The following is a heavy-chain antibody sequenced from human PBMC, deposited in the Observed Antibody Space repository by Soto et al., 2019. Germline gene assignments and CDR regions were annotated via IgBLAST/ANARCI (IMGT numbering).Heavy chain of an antibody. CDR3: ARDGYYYGSGSSYYFDY. D-gene: IGHD3-10*01. V-gene: IGHV3-33*01. CDR1: GFKFISYG. CDR2: IWYDGSNK. J-gene: IGHJ4*02. Sequence: SGGPQRHPWTASGFKFISYGMHGIRQNPGKGLAWVAVIWYDGSNKYYADSVKGRFTISRDNSKNTLYLQMNSLRAEDTAVYYCARDGYYYGSGSSYYFDYWGQGTLVTVSS.